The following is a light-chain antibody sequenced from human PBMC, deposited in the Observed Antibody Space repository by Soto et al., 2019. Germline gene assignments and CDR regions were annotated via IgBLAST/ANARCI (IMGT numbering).Light chain of an antibody. CDR1: QGIRNF. CDR3: QKYSSVPV. Sequence: DIQMTQSPTSLSAAVGDRVTITCRASQGIRNFVAWYQQKPGKAPKLLIYAASTLQSGVPSRFSGSGSGTDVTLTIISLQPEDVATYTCQKYSSVPVFGPGTKVEIK. J-gene: IGKJ3*01. V-gene: IGKV1-27*01. CDR2: AAS.